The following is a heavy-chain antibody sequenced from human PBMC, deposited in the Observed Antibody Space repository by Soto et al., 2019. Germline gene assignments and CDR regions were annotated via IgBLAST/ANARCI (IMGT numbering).Heavy chain of an antibody. CDR2: IYYSGTT. Sequence: QVQLQESGPGLVKPSQTLSLTCTVSGDSIISGGYYWTWIRQHPGKGLEWTGYIYYSGTTYYNPSLMSRLTLSVDTSKNQFSLKLSSVTAADAAVYYCAKSLSGYSDFDSWGQGTLGTVSS. J-gene: IGHJ4*02. CDR3: AKSLSGYSDFDS. D-gene: IGHD5-18*01. CDR1: GDSIISGGYY. V-gene: IGHV4-31*03.